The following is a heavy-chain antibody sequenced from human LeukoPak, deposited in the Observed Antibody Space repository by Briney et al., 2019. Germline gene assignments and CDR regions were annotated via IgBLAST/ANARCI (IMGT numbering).Heavy chain of an antibody. V-gene: IGHV1-2*06. Sequence: ASVKVSCKASAYTFSAYFVHWVRQAPGQGLEWMGRINPNSGDTSFAQKFQGRVTMTRDTSISTAYMELSRLRSDDTAVYYCARDMDSGPDFFDYWGLGTLVTVSS. CDR3: ARDMDSGPDFFDY. CDR2: INPNSGDT. D-gene: IGHD1-26*01. J-gene: IGHJ4*02. CDR1: AYTFSAYF.